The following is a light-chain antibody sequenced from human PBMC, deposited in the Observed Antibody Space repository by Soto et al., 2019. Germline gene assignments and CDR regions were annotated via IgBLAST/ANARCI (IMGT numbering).Light chain of an antibody. V-gene: IGLV2-14*01. J-gene: IGLJ2*01. CDR1: NSDVANYDY. CDR3: CSHTISGAPV. Sequence: QSVLTQPASVSGSPGQSITLSCTGANSDVANYDYVSWYRQYPGLAPQVIISEVTNRPSVISDRFSGSKSANTAYLTISGLQAEDEADYYCCSHTISGAPVFGGGTKVNVL. CDR2: EVT.